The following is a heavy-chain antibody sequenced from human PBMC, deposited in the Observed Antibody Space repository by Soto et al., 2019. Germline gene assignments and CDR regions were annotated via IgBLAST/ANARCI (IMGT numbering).Heavy chain of an antibody. V-gene: IGHV3-23*01. Sequence: EVQLLESGGGLVQPGGSLRLSCAASGFTFSSYAMSWVRQAPGKGLEWVSAISGSGGSTYYADSVKGRFTISRDNSKNTLYLQRNSLRAEDTAVYYCAKDVRSTSVYYHFDYWGQGTLVTVSS. D-gene: IGHD3-22*01. J-gene: IGHJ4*02. CDR1: GFTFSSYA. CDR2: ISGSGGST. CDR3: AKDVRSTSVYYHFDY.